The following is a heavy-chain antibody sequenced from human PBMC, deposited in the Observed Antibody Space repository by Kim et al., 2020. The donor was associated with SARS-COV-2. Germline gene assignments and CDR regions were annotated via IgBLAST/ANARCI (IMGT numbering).Heavy chain of an antibody. J-gene: IGHJ4*02. CDR2: ISAYNGNT. CDR1: GYTFTSYG. CDR3: ARDELVRGEGSLLDY. V-gene: IGHV1-18*04. Sequence: ASVKVSCKASGYTFTSYGISWVRQAPGQGLEWMGWISAYNGNTNYAQKLQGRVTMTTDTSTSTAYMELRSLRSDDTAVYYCARDELVRGEGSLLDYWGQGTLVTVSS. D-gene: IGHD3-10*01.